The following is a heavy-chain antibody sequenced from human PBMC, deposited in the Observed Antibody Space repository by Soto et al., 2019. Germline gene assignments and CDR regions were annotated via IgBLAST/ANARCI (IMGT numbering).Heavy chain of an antibody. D-gene: IGHD3-3*01. Sequence: EVQLVQSGAEVKKPGESLKISCKGSGYSFTSYWIGWVRQMPGKGLEWMGIIYPGDSDTRYSPSFQGQVTISADKSISTAYLQWSSLKASDTAMYYCARSDFWSGYHDAFDIWGQGTMVTVSS. CDR1: GYSFTSYW. V-gene: IGHV5-51*01. CDR3: ARSDFWSGYHDAFDI. CDR2: IYPGDSDT. J-gene: IGHJ3*02.